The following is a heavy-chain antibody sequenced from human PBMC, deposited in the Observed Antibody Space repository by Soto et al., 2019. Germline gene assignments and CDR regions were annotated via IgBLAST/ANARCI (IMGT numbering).Heavy chain of an antibody. CDR1: GFTFSSYA. CDR3: ARGEGAVLVPAAMSYYYYGMDV. Sequence: QVQLVESGGGVVQPGRSLRLSCAASGFTFSSYAMHWVRQAPGKGLEWVAVISYDGSNKYYADSVKGRFTISRDNYKNPLYLQVTGLRAEDTAVYYCARGEGAVLVPAAMSYYYYGMDVWGQGTTVTVSS. J-gene: IGHJ6*02. D-gene: IGHD2-2*01. V-gene: IGHV3-30-3*01. CDR2: ISYDGSNK.